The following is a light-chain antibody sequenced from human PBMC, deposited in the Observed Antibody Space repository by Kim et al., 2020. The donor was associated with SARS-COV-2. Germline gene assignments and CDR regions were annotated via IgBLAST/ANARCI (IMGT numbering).Light chain of an antibody. J-gene: IGLJ3*02. CDR2: YDS. V-gene: IGLV3-21*04. CDR3: QVWDSSSDHPV. Sequence: LTQPPSVSVAPGKTARITCGGNNIGSKSVHWYQQKPGQAPVLVIYYDSDRPSGIPERFSGSNSGNTATLTISRVEAGDEADYYCQVWDSSSDHPVFGGGTQLTVL. CDR1: NIGSKS.